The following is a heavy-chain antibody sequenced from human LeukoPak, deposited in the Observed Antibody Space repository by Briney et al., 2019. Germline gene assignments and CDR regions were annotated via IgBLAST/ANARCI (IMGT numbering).Heavy chain of an antibody. CDR2: TYYRSKWYN. D-gene: IGHD6-6*01. V-gene: IGHV6-1*01. Sequence: SQTLSLTCAISGDSVSSNSAAWNWIRQSPSRGLEWLGRTYYRSKWYNDYAVSVKSRITINPDTSKNQFSLKLSSVTAADTAVYYCARGASRVAAPYYYYYGMDVWGQGTTVTVSS. CDR1: GDSVSSNSAA. CDR3: ARGASRVAAPYYYYYGMDV. J-gene: IGHJ6*02.